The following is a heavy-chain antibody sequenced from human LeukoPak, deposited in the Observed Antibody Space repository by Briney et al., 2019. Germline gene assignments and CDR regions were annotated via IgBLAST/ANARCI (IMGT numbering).Heavy chain of an antibody. CDR2: MNPNSGNT. J-gene: IGHJ5*02. CDR3: ARTYDFWSGSWFDP. D-gene: IGHD3-3*01. CDR1: GYTFTSYD. Sequence: GTSVKVSCKASGYTFTSYDINWVRQATGQGLEWMGWMNPNSGNTGYAQKFQGRVTMTRNTSISTAYMELSRLRSDDTAVYYCARTYDFWSGSWFDPWGQGTLVTVSS. V-gene: IGHV1-8*01.